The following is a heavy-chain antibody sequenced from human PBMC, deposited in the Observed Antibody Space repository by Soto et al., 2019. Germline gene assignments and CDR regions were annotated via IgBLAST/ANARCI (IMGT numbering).Heavy chain of an antibody. D-gene: IGHD3-10*01. CDR2: IFYSGST. V-gene: IGHV4-39*07. CDR1: GASISSSTYY. CDR3: ARVWGGAFDI. Sequence: SETLSLTCTVSGASISSSTYYWGWIRQPPGKGLEWIGYIFYSGSTYYNPSLKSRVTISVDTSKNQFSLKLSSVTAADTAVYYCARVWGGAFDIWGQGTMVTVSS. J-gene: IGHJ3*02.